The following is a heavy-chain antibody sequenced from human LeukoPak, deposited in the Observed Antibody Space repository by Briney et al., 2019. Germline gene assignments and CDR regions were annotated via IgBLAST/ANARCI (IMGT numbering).Heavy chain of an antibody. CDR2: IASKTGGGAT. V-gene: IGHV3-15*07. D-gene: IGHD3-10*01. J-gene: IGHJ4*02. Sequence: PAGSLRLSCSASGVTVTNAWMNWICQGPGAGLDWVGRIASKTGGGATDYAAPVKGRSTISGDDSKNILHLQMNSLKTEDTPVYYFTTGIRGDWGQGTLVTVSS. CDR1: GVTVTNAW. CDR3: TTGIRGD.